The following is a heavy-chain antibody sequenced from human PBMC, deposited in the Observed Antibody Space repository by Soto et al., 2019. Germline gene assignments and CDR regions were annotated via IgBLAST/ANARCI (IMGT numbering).Heavy chain of an antibody. J-gene: IGHJ4*02. Sequence: SGPTLVNPTQTLTLTCTFSWFTFSTSGMCVSWIRQPPGKALEWLARIDWDDDKYYSTSLKTRLTVSKDTSKNQVVLTMTNMDPVDTATYYCARTRISQNYFDYWGQGTLVTVS. CDR1: WFTFSTSGMC. V-gene: IGHV2-70*11. CDR3: ARTRISQNYFDY. CDR2: IDWDDDK. D-gene: IGHD1-20*01.